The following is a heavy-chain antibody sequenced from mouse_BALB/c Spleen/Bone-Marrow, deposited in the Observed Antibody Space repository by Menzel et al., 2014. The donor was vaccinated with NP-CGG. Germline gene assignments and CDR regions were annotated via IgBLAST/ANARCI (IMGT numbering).Heavy chain of an antibody. CDR2: IYPGDGST. V-gene: IGHV1S56*01. D-gene: IGHD3-3*01. CDR3: ARQGGPYYFDY. CDR1: GYTFTSYY. J-gene: IGHJ2*01. Sequence: QVQLQQSGPELLKPGASVKMSCKASGYTFTSYYIHWVKQRPGQGLEWIGWIYPGDGSTKYNEKFKGKTTLTADKSSSTAYILLSSLTSEDSAIYFCARQGGPYYFDYWGQGTTLTVSS.